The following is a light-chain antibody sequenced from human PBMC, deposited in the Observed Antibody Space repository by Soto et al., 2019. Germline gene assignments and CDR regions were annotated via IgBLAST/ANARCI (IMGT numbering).Light chain of an antibody. CDR2: EVS. CDR1: STDVGGYNY. CDR3: SSYTSSSTYV. V-gene: IGLV2-14*01. J-gene: IGLJ1*01. Sequence: QSVLTQPASVSGSPGQSITISCTGSSTDVGGYNYVSWYQQHPGKAPKVMIYEVSNRPSGVSNRFSGSKSGNTASLTISGLQAEDEADYYCSSYTSSSTYVLGNGTKLT.